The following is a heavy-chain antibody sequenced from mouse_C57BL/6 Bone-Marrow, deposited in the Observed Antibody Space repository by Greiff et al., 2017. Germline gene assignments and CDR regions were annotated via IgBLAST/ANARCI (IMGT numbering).Heavy chain of an antibody. CDR3: TTYYYGGWFAY. Sequence: VQLQQSGAELVRPGASVKLSCTASGFNINDDYMHWVKQRPEQGLEWIGWIDPENGDTEYASKFQGKATITADTSSNTAYLQLSSLTSEDTAVYYCTTYYYGGWFAYWGQGTLVTVSA. J-gene: IGHJ3*01. V-gene: IGHV14-4*01. CDR1: GFNINDDY. CDR2: IDPENGDT. D-gene: IGHD1-1*01.